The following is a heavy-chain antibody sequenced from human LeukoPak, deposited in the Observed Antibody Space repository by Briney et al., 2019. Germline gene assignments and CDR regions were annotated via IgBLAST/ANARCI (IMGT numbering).Heavy chain of an antibody. D-gene: IGHD1-26*01. V-gene: IGHV3-30*02. CDR3: AKNSGSTAL. Sequence: PGGSLRLSCAASGFTFSSYAMHWVRQAPGKGLEWVAVIRYDGSNKYYADSVKGRFTISRDNSKNTLYLQMNSLRAEDTAMYYCAKNSGSTALWGQGTLVTVSS. J-gene: IGHJ4*02. CDR2: IRYDGSNK. CDR1: GFTFSSYA.